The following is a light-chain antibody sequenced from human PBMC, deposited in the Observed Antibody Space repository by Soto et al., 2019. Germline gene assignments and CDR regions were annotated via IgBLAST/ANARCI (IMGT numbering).Light chain of an antibody. CDR3: SSYTSSSLPHVV. CDR1: SSDVGGYNY. V-gene: IGLV2-14*01. Sequence: QSALTQPASVSGSSGQSITISCTGTSSDVGGYNYVSWYQQHPGKAPKLMIYDVSNRPSGVSNRFSGSKSGNTASLTISGLQAEDEADYYCSSYTSSSLPHVVFCGGTKLTVL. CDR2: DVS. J-gene: IGLJ2*01.